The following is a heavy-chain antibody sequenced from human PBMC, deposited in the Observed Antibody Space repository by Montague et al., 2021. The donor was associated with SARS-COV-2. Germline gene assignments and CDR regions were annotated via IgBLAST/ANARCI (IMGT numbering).Heavy chain of an antibody. J-gene: IGHJ3*01. CDR3: VRDFYDTSDYFHGTFDV. CDR2: FYYTGST. D-gene: IGHD3-22*01. V-gene: IGHV4-59*02. Sequence: SETLSLTCSVSGVSVNNSYWAWIRQTPEKGLEWIGYFYYTGSTNYNPSLRNRITISIDTSANQFSLKLRSVTPADTAVYYCVRDFYDTSDYFHGTFDVWGHGTVVSVSS. CDR1: GVSVNNSY.